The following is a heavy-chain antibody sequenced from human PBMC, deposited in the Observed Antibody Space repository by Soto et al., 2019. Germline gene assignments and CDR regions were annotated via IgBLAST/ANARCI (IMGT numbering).Heavy chain of an antibody. V-gene: IGHV4-4*02. J-gene: IGHJ5*02. CDR1: RGTLASSHW. D-gene: IGHD2-21*02. Sequence: PSETLSLPCGVSRGTLASSHWWSLARSPPSSGLEWIGNVYHTGDTNFNPSLQSRVTFSVDKSNNQFSLRLTSLTAADTAVYFCAREIVTAGGNNYFDPWGPGTLVTVSS. CDR2: VYHTGDT. CDR3: AREIVTAGGNNYFDP.